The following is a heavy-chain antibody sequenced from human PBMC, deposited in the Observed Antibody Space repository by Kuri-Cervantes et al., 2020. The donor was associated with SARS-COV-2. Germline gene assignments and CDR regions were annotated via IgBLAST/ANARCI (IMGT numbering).Heavy chain of an antibody. D-gene: IGHD4-23*01. CDR2: IIPIFGTA. CDR1: GGTFSSYA. V-gene: IGHV1-69*13. J-gene: IGHJ6*02. CDR3: ARDPLTTVVTPRYGMDV. Sequence: SVKVSCKASGGTFSSYAISWVRQAPGQGLEWMGGIIPIFGTANYAQKFQGRVTITADESTSTAYMELSRLRSDDTAVYYCARDPLTTVVTPRYGMDVWGQGTTVTVSS.